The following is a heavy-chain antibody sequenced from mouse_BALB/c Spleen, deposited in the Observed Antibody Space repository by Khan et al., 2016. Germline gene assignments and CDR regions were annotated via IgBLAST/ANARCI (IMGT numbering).Heavy chain of an antibody. CDR2: INTHSGVP. J-gene: IGHJ1*01. CDR1: GYTFTTAG. CDR3: ARRGNFFHWYFDV. V-gene: IGHV9-4*02. Sequence: QIQLVQSGPELKKPGETVRISCKAAGYTFTTAGMQWVQKMPGKGLKWIGWINTHSGVPKYAEDFKGRFAFSLETSASTAYLQISNLKNEDTATXLCARRGNFFHWYFDVWGAGTTVTVSS. D-gene: IGHD2-1*01.